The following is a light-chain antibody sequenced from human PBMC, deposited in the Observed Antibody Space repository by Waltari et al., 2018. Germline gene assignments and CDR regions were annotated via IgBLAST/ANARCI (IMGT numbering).Light chain of an antibody. J-gene: IGKJ2*01. V-gene: IGKV4-1*01. CDR1: QSLVHTNNKNY. CDR2: WAS. CDR3: QQYYATPNT. Sequence: DIVVTQSPDSLAVSLGERATINCKSSQSLVHTNNKNYLAWYQQKPGQPPKLLIYWASTRDSGVPDRFSGSGSGTDFTLAISSLQPEDVAVYYCQQYYATPNTFGQGTNVEIK.